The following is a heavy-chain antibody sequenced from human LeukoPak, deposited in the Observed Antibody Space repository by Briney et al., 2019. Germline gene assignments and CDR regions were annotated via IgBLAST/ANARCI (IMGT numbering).Heavy chain of an antibody. V-gene: IGHV4-59*01. D-gene: IGHD6-6*01. J-gene: IGHJ5*02. Sequence: SDTLSLTCTVYGRSISSDYSSSIRQHPGRGLEWVGYIYYSGSTNYNPSLKSRVTLSVDTSKNQLSRKLNSMTAQARAVSYIAGDRGMYSSSSGFDPWGQGTLVTHCS. CDR1: GRSISSDY. CDR3: AGDRGMYSSSSGFDP. CDR2: IYYSGST.